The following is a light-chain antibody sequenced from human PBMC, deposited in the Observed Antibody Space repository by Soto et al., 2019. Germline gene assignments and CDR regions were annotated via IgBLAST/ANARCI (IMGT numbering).Light chain of an antibody. J-gene: IGKJ1*01. V-gene: IGKV3-20*01. CDR1: QSVSSSY. CDR2: GAS. Sequence: EIVLTQSPGTLSLSPGERSTLSFSVSQSVSSSYLAWYQQKPGQAPRLLIYGASSRATGIPDRFSGSGSGTDFTLSVSRLEPEDFAVYFCQQYGSSPATFGQGTKVDI. CDR3: QQYGSSPAT.